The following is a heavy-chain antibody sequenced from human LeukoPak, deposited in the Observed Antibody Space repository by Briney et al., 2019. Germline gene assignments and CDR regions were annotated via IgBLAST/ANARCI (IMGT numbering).Heavy chain of an antibody. J-gene: IGHJ5*02. CDR3: ARDLVGARKEYSSPRGWFDP. CDR2: IYYSGST. CDR1: GGSISSHY. D-gene: IGHD6-6*01. Sequence: SETLSLTCTVSGGSISSHYWSWIRQPPGKGLEWIGYIYYSGSTNYNPSLKSRVTISVDTSKNQFSLKLSSVTAADTAVYYCARDLVGARKEYSSPRGWFDPWGQGTLVTVSS. V-gene: IGHV4-59*11.